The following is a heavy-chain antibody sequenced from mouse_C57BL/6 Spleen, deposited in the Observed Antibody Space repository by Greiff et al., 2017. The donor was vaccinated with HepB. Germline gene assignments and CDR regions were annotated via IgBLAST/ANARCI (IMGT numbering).Heavy chain of an antibody. D-gene: IGHD1-1*01. CDR2: ISSGSSTI. CDR3: ATITTVGYFDV. J-gene: IGHJ1*03. Sequence: VQLKESGGGLVKPGGSLKLSCAASGFTFSDYGMHWVRQAPEKGLEWVAYISSGSSTIYYADTVKGRFTISRDNAKNTLFLQMTSLRSEDTAMYYCATITTVGYFDVWGTGTTVTVSS. V-gene: IGHV5-17*01. CDR1: GFTFSDYG.